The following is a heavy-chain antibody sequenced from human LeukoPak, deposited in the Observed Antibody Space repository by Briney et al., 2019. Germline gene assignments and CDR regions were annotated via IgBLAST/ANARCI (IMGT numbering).Heavy chain of an antibody. CDR3: AKEVRVLGYDSHFDY. Sequence: PGGSLRLSCAASGFTFSSYGMSWVRQAPGKGLEWVSTISTSGGSTYYADSVKGRFTISRDNSKNTLYLQMNSLRAEDTAVYYCAKEVRVLGYDSHFDYWGQGTLVTVSS. V-gene: IGHV3-23*01. CDR2: ISTSGGST. CDR1: GFTFSSYG. D-gene: IGHD3-16*01. J-gene: IGHJ4*02.